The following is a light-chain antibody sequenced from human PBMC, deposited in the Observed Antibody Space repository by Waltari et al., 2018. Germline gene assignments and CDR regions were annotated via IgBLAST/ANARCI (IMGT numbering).Light chain of an antibody. CDR2: GVT. Sequence: QSALTQPAVVTGSPGQSITISCTGSNSDIANYDYVSWYQQNPGKAPQLLIHGVTHRPSAVSVRFSGSKSGNTASLTISGLQPEDEAVYVCSSYTSSRTSFGEGTRLTVL. V-gene: IGLV2-14*03. J-gene: IGLJ2*01. CDR1: NSDIANYDY. CDR3: SSYTSSRTS.